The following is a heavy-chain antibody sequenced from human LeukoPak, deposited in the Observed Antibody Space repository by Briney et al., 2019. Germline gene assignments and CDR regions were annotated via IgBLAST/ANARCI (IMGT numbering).Heavy chain of an antibody. V-gene: IGHV4-59*01. D-gene: IGHD3-10*01. J-gene: IGHJ4*02. CDR3: ARDDYYGSGSSEY. CDR2: IYYSGST. Sequence: SETLSLTCTVSGGSISSYYWSWIWQPPGKGLEWIGYIYYSGSTNYNPSLKSRVTISVDTSKNQFSLKLSSVTAADTAVYYCARDDYYGSGSSEYGGQGTRVTVA. CDR1: GGSISSYY.